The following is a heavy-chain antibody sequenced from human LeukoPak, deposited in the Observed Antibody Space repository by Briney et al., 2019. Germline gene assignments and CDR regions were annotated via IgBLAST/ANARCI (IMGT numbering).Heavy chain of an antibody. CDR1: GFTFSRYA. J-gene: IGHJ6*02. D-gene: IGHD1-1*01. CDR2: ISGSGGST. Sequence: PGGSLRLSCAASGFTFSRYALHWVRQAPGKGLEWVSAISGSGGSTYYADSVKGRFTISRDNSKNTLYLQMNSLRAEDTAVYYCAKAPTGTPRYYYYGMDVWGQGTTVTVSS. V-gene: IGHV3-23*01. CDR3: AKAPTGTPRYYYYGMDV.